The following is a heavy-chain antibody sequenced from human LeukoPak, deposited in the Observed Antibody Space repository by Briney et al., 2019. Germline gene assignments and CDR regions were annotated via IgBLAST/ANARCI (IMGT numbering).Heavy chain of an antibody. CDR3: ARVACRHSSSCYGMDV. V-gene: IGHV1-18*01. J-gene: IGHJ6*02. Sequence: ASVKVSCKASGYTFTSYGISWVRQAPGQGLEWMGWISAYNGNTNYAQKLQGRVTMTTDTSTSTAYMELRSLRSDDTAVYYCARVACRHSSSCYGMDVWGQGTTVTVSS. CDR2: ISAYNGNT. D-gene: IGHD6-13*01. CDR1: GYTFTSYG.